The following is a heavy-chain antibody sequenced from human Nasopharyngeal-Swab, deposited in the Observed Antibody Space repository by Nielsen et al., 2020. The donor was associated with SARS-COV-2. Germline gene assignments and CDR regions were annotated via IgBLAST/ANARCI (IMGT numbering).Heavy chain of an antibody. V-gene: IGHV1-8*02. D-gene: IGHD2-15*01. CDR1: GGTFSSYA. Sequence: ASVKVSCKASGGTFSSYAINWVRQATGQGLEWMGWMNPNSGNTGYAQKFQGRVTMTRNTSISTAYMELSSLRSEDTAVYYCARSPTPYCSGGSCYRDAFDIWGQGTMVTVSS. J-gene: IGHJ3*02. CDR3: ARSPTPYCSGGSCYRDAFDI. CDR2: MNPNSGNT.